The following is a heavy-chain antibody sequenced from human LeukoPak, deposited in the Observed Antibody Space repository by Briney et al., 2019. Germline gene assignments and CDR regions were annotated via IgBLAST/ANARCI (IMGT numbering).Heavy chain of an antibody. J-gene: IGHJ3*02. CDR2: INPSGGST. Sequence: GASAKVSCKASGYTFTSYYMHWVRQAPGQGLEWMGIINPSGGSTSYAQKFQARVTMTRDTSTSTVYMELSSLRSEDTAVYYCARARDSSGWYRDDAFDIWGQGTMVTVSS. V-gene: IGHV1-46*01. CDR3: ARARDSSGWYRDDAFDI. CDR1: GYTFTSYY. D-gene: IGHD6-19*01.